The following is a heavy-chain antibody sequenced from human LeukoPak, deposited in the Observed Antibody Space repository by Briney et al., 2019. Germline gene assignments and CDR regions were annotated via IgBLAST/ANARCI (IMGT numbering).Heavy chain of an antibody. V-gene: IGHV1-8*01. CDR1: GYTFTSYD. CDR2: MNPNSGNT. D-gene: IGHD3-3*01. CDR3: ARASYDFWSGYYRRNDAFDI. J-gene: IGHJ3*02. Sequence: ASVKVSCKASGYTFTSYDINWVRRATGQGLEWMGWMNPNSGNTGYAQKFQGRVTMTRNTSISTAYMELSSLRSEDTAVYYCARASYDFWSGYYRRNDAFDIWGQGTMVTVSS.